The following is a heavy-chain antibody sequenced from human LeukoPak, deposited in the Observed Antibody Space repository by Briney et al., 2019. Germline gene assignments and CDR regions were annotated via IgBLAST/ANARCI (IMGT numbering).Heavy chain of an antibody. V-gene: IGHV4-39*01. D-gene: IGHD1-26*01. J-gene: IGHJ3*02. CDR1: GGSISSSSYY. Sequence: SETLSLTCTVSGGSISSSSYYWGWIRQPPAKGLEWIRTIYYSGRTYYNPSLKSRVTISVDTSKNQFSLKLSSVTAADTAVYSCARHYTVGPTAPAFDIWGQGTMVTVSS. CDR2: IYYSGRT. CDR3: ARHYTVGPTAPAFDI.